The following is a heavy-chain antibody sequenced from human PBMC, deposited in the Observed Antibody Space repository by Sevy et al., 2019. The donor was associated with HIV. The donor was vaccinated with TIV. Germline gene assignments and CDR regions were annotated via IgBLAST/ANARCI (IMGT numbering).Heavy chain of an antibody. Sequence: SETLSLTCTVSGGSISSYLWSWIRQPPGRGLEWLGYMFNTWSTNYNPSLKSRLTISLDTSKNQFALKLSSVTAADTAVYYCARHQTTAVLYAFDLWGQGTMVTVSS. D-gene: IGHD2-21*02. V-gene: IGHV4-59*08. CDR1: GGSISSYL. J-gene: IGHJ3*01. CDR2: MFNTWST. CDR3: ARHQTTAVLYAFDL.